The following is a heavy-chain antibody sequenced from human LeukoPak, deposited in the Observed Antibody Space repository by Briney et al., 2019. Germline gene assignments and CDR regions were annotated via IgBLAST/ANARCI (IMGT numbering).Heavy chain of an antibody. CDR2: INPSGGST. D-gene: IGHD2-15*01. CDR3: AREESLFSSYCSGGSCLLFDP. CDR1: VYTFTSYY. J-gene: IGHJ5*02. Sequence: ASVKVSCKASVYTFTSYYMHWVRQAPGQGLEWMGIINPSGGSTSYAQKFQGRVTMTRDTSTSTVYMELSSLRSEDTAVYYCAREESLFSSYCSGGSCLLFDPWGQGTLVTVS. V-gene: IGHV1-46*01.